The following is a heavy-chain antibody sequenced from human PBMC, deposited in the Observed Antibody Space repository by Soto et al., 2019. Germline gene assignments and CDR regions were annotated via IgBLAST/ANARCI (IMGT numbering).Heavy chain of an antibody. V-gene: IGHV3-33*06. CDR3: AKELYYLSYDY. CDR1: GFTFSSYG. CDR2: IWGNGGNK. D-gene: IGHD3-16*01. J-gene: IGHJ4*02. Sequence: GCSLRLSCAASGFTFSSYGMHWVRQAPGKGLEWVAVIWGNGGNKYYADSVKGRFTISRNNSKNTLYLQMNSLRAEDTAVYYCAKELYYLSYDYWGQGTLVTVSS.